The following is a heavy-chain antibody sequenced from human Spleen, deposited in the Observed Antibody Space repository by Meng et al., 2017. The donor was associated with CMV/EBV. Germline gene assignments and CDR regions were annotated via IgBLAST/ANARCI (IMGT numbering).Heavy chain of an antibody. CDR1: GFTFSSYG. J-gene: IGHJ4*02. D-gene: IGHD5-18*01. CDR2: IRYDG. V-gene: IGHV3-30-5*02. Sequence: GESLKISCTASGFTFSSYGMHWVRQARGKGLEWVAFIRYDGDSVKGRFTISRDNSKNTLYLQMSSLRAEDTAVYYCARGMVGYNYGRPFYYFDYWGQGTLVTVSS. CDR3: ARGMVGYNYGRPFYYFDY.